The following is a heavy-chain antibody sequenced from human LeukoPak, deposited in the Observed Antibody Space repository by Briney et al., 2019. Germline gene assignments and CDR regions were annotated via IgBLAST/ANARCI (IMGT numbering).Heavy chain of an antibody. CDR3: AREGGFYRPLDY. D-gene: IGHD3-3*01. J-gene: IGHJ4*02. CDR2: VHLDGRT. V-gene: IGHV4-4*02. Sequence: SETLSLTCGVSGGSVINTNWRTWVRQPPGKGLEWIGEVHLDGRTNYNPSLESRLTMSVDVSENHVSLKLTSVTAADTAVYYCAREGGFYRPLDYSGQGTLVTVSS. CDR1: GGSVINTNW.